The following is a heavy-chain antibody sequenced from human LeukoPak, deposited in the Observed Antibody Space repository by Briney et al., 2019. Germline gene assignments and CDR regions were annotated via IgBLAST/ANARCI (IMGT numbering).Heavy chain of an antibody. CDR3: ARDPRVGYCSSSTCQGGYNYFDP. D-gene: IGHD2-2*01. Sequence: GGSLRLSCAASGFSFSSCWMNWVRQTPGKGLEWVANIKQDGSEKDYVDSVRGRFTISRDNAKNSLYLQMNSLRAEDTAVYYCARDPRVGYCSSSTCQGGYNYFDPWGQGTLVTVTS. J-gene: IGHJ5*02. V-gene: IGHV3-7*01. CDR1: GFSFSSCW. CDR2: IKQDGSEK.